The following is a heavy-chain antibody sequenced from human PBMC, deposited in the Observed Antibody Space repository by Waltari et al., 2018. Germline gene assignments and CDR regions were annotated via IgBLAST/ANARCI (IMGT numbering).Heavy chain of an antibody. CDR1: GFTFSSYA. J-gene: IGHJ5*02. Sequence: QVQLVESGGGVVQPGRSLRLSCAASGFTFSSYAMHWVRQAPGKGLEWVAVISYDGSNKYYADSVKGRFTISRDNSKNTLYLQMNSLRAEDTVVYYCARDPGGYSGYGGWGWFDPWGQGTLVTVSS. CDR2: ISYDGSNK. D-gene: IGHD5-12*01. CDR3: ARDPGGYSGYGGWGWFDP. V-gene: IGHV3-30-3*01.